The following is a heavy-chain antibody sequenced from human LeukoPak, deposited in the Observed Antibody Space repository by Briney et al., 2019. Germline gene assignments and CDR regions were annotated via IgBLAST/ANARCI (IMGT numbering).Heavy chain of an antibody. CDR3: AKDFMIVVVITTSLFDY. Sequence: GGSLRLSCAASGFTFSRYAMSWVRQAPGKGLEWVSTFGNSAHYADSVKGRFTISRDNSKNTLYLQMNSLRAEDTAVYCCAKDFMIVVVITTSLFDYWGQGTLVTVSS. D-gene: IGHD3-22*01. V-gene: IGHV3-23*01. CDR2: FGNSA. CDR1: GFTFSRYA. J-gene: IGHJ4*02.